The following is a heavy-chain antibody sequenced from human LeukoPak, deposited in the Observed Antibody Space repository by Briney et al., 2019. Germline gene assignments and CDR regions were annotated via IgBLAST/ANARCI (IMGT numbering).Heavy chain of an antibody. CDR3: AREGYYYDSSGLIHYYYYGMDV. Sequence: ASVKVSCKASGGTFSSYAISWVRQAPGQGLEWMGRILPIFGIANYAQKFQGRVAITADKSTSTAYMELSSLRSEDTAVYYCAREGYYYDSSGLIHYYYYGMDVWGQGTTVTVSS. J-gene: IGHJ6*02. CDR1: GGTFSSYA. D-gene: IGHD3-22*01. V-gene: IGHV1-69*04. CDR2: ILPIFGIA.